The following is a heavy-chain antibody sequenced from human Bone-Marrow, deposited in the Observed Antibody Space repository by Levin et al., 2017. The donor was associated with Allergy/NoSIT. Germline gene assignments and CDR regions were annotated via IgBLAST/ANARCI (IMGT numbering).Heavy chain of an antibody. V-gene: IGHV3-11*06. J-gene: IGHJ5*02. Sequence: GGSLRLSCAASGFTFNDYYMSWIRQAPGKGLEWVSYISGSTTLAHYADSVRGRFTIFRDNAKNSLFLQMNSLRAEDTAFYYCARGPYCSGESCSSSGYFDPWGQGTLVTVSS. CDR1: GFTFNDYY. CDR2: ISGSTTLA. CDR3: ARGPYCSGESCSSSGYFDP. D-gene: IGHD2-15*01.